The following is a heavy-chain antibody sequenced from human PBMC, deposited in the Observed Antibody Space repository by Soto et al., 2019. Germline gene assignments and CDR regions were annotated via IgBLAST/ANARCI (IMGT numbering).Heavy chain of an antibody. CDR1: GFTFTDHA. D-gene: IGHD6-19*01. CDR2: TSNNGDRT. CDR3: ARPPLYSNGGYFDS. Sequence: PGGSLRLSCAVSGFTFTDHAMTWVRQAPGKGLECVSTTSNNGDRTFYADSVKGRFTVSTDRTNNTLYLQMNSLRADDTAVYFCARPPLYSNGGYFDSWGQGTLVTV. J-gene: IGHJ4*02. V-gene: IGHV3-23*01.